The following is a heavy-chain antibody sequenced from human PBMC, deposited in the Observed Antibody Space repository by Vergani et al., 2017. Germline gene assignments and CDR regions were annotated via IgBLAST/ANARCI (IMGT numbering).Heavy chain of an antibody. V-gene: IGHV3-9*01. CDR3: ARDRDSSSSDFDY. Sequence: EVQLVESGGGLVQPGRSLRLSCAASGFTFDDYAMHWVRQAPGKGLEWVSGISWNSGSIGYADSVKGRFTISRDNAKNSLYLQMNSLRAEDTAVYYCARDRDSSSSDFDYWGQGTLVTVSS. J-gene: IGHJ4*02. CDR2: ISWNSGSI. D-gene: IGHD6-6*01. CDR1: GFTFDDYA.